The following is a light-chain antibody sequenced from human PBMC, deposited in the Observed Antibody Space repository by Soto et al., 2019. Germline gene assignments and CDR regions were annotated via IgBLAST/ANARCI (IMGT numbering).Light chain of an antibody. CDR1: QSVGSN. Sequence: EIVMTQSPATLSVSPGERATLSCRASQSVGSNLAWYQQIPGQAPRPLIFGASTWAISIPPRFSGSGSGTEFTLTISSLQSEDFAVYFCQQYNNWPYTFGRGTKLEIK. CDR2: GAS. V-gene: IGKV3-15*01. CDR3: QQYNNWPYT. J-gene: IGKJ2*01.